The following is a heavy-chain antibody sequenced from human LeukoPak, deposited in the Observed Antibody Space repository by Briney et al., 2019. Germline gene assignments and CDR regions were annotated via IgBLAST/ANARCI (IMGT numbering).Heavy chain of an antibody. CDR1: GITFSNYA. V-gene: IGHV3-23*01. CDR2: ISGSGGTT. J-gene: IGHJ4*02. Sequence: GGSLRLSCAASGITFSNYAMSWVRQAPSKGLEWVSTISGSGGTTYYADSVKGRFTISRDNSKNTLYLQMNSLRGEDTAVYYCARFARSSGYGIDWGQGTLVSVSS. CDR3: ARFARSSGYGID. D-gene: IGHD3-22*01.